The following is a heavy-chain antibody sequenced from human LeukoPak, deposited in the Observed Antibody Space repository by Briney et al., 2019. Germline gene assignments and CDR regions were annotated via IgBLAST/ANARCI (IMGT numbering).Heavy chain of an antibody. CDR1: RFTFSSYA. Sequence: GGSLRLSCAASRFTFSSYAMHWVRQAPGKGLEWVAVISYDGSNKYYADSVKGRFTISRDNSKNTLYLQMNSLRAEDTAVYYCARGAYYDILTGYPVFDYWGQGTLVTVSS. CDR2: ISYDGSNK. CDR3: ARGAYYDILTGYPVFDY. V-gene: IGHV3-30-3*01. J-gene: IGHJ4*02. D-gene: IGHD3-9*01.